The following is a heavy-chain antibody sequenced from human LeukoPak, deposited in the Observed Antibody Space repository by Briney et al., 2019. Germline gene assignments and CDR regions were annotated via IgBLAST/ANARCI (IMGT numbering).Heavy chain of an antibody. CDR1: GYSISSGYY. Sequence: SETLSLTCAVSGYSISSGYYWGWIRQPPGKGLEWIGSIYHSGSTNYNPSLKSRVTISVDTSKNQFSLKLSSVTAADTAVYYCARGYSGYNYWGQGTLVTVSS. CDR2: IYHSGST. V-gene: IGHV4-38-2*01. J-gene: IGHJ4*02. D-gene: IGHD5-12*01. CDR3: ARGYSGYNY.